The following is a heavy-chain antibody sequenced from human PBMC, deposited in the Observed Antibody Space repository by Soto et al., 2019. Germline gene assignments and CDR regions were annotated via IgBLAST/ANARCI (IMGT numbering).Heavy chain of an antibody. D-gene: IGHD6-13*01. V-gene: IGHV4-39*01. J-gene: IGHJ5*02. CDR3: AAQWYSNSRVGWFDP. CDR2: VSSSGRA. CDR1: GGSISAEYH. Sequence: QLQLQESGPGLVEPSETLSLTCTVSGGSISAEYHWAWIRQAPGTGPEWIGTVSSSGRAYYNPSLKSRVTILVDRSMNQFSLRLKSVTGADTAFYYCAAQWYSNSRVGWFDPRGQGTLVTVSP.